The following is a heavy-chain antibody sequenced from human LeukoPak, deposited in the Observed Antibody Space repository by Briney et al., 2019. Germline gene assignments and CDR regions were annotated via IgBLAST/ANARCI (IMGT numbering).Heavy chain of an antibody. J-gene: IGHJ4*02. Sequence: SETLSLTSTVSGGSISSYYWSWIRQPPGKGLEWIGYIYYSGSTYYNPSLKSRVTISVDTSKNQFSLKLSSVTAADTAVYYCASLQNGGYSNYAIGYWGQGTLVTVSS. CDR3: ASLQNGGYSNYAIGY. CDR2: IYYSGST. CDR1: GGSISSYY. V-gene: IGHV4-59*06. D-gene: IGHD4-11*01.